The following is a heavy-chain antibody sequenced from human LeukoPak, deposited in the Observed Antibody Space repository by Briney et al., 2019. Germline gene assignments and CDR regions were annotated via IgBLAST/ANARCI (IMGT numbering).Heavy chain of an antibody. D-gene: IGHD2-15*01. V-gene: IGHV3-7*03. CDR2: IKQDGNEK. CDR1: GFSFSSWW. CDR3: VREDRSCYYY. J-gene: IGHJ4*02. Sequence: GGSLRLSCAASGFSFSSWWMSWVRQAPGKGLEWVANIKQDGNEKYNVDSVKGRFTISRDNDKNSLYLQMNSLRAEDTAVYYCVREDRSCYYYWGQGTLVTVSS.